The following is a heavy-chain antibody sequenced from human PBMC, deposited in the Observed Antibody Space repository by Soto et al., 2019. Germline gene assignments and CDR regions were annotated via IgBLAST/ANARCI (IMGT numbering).Heavy chain of an antibody. CDR3: AKVQSGVYYYYAMDV. D-gene: IGHD3-10*01. V-gene: IGHV3-23*01. CDR2: ITASGGST. CDR1: GFTFSSYA. J-gene: IGHJ6*02. Sequence: PGGSLRLSCAASGFTFSSYAMSWVRQAPGKGLEWVSAITASGGSTYYADSVKGRLTISRDNSKNTVYLQLNSLRAEDTAVYYCAKVQSGVYYYYAMDVWGQGTTVTVS.